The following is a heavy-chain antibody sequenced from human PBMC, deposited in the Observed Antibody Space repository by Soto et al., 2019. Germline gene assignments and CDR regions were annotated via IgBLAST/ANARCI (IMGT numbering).Heavy chain of an antibody. V-gene: IGHV1-8*01. CDR1: GYTFTTYD. CDR2: MDPSSGST. CDR3: ARERKFDFWRKGLDV. D-gene: IGHD3-3*01. Sequence: ASVKVSCKASGYTFTTYDINWVRQAPGQGLEWLGWMDPSSGSTGYAQNFQGRITMTRNISRNTAHMELSSLQSEDTAVYYCARERKFDFWRKGLDVWGQGTTVTVSS. J-gene: IGHJ6*02.